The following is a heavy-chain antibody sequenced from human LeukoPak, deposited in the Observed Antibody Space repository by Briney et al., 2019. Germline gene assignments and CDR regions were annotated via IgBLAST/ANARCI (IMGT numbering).Heavy chain of an antibody. D-gene: IGHD4/OR15-4a*01. Sequence: SETLSLTCSVSGDSVSSAGYHWSWIRQAPGKGLEWIGHSGSPSYNPSLKSRVTMSVDTSKNQFSLDLSSVTAADTAVYYCARDKISTIWGQGTLVTVSS. CDR3: ARDKISTI. CDR2: SGSP. V-gene: IGHV4-61*08. J-gene: IGHJ4*02. CDR1: GDSVSSAGYH.